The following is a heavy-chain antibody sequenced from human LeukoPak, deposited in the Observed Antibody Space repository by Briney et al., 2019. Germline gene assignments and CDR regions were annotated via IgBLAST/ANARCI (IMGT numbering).Heavy chain of an antibody. CDR2: IYYSGST. CDR1: GGSISSSSYY. V-gene: IGHV4-39*01. CDR3: ARRVAGGPTDY. Sequence: SETLSLTCTVSGGSISSSSYYWGWIRQPPGKELEWIGSIYYSGSTYYNPSLKSRVTISVDTSKNQFSLKLSSVTAADTAVYYCARRVAGGPTDYWGQGTLVTVSS. J-gene: IGHJ4*02.